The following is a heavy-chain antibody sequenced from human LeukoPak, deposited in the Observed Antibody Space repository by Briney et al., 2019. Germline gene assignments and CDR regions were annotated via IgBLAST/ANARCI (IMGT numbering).Heavy chain of an antibody. Sequence: GGSLRLSCAASGFTFRSYAMHWVRQAPGKRLEYVSVVSADGISTYYADSVKGRFSISRDNSKNTLYFQMGSLRTDDTAVYYCAREVNVGSGHYFFDYWGQGTLVTVSS. CDR1: GFTFRSYA. J-gene: IGHJ4*02. D-gene: IGHD3-22*01. CDR2: VSADGIST. CDR3: AREVNVGSGHYFFDY. V-gene: IGHV3-64*02.